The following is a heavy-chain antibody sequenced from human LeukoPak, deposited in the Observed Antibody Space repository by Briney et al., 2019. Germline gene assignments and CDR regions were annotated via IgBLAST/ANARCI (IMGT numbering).Heavy chain of an antibody. V-gene: IGHV4-59*01. CDR2: IYDSGNT. Sequence: PFETLSLTCTVSGGSISSYYWSWIRQPPGKGREWIGYIYDSGNTNYKPSLKSRVTISLDTSKNQFSLKLSSVTAADTAVYYCARRSKGWSFDYWGQGTLVTVSS. CDR3: ARRSKGWSFDY. D-gene: IGHD6-19*01. CDR1: GGSISSYY. J-gene: IGHJ4*02.